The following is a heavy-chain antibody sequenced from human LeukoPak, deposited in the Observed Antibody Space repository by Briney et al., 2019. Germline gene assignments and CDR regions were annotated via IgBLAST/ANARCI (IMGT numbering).Heavy chain of an antibody. CDR1: GGSFSGYY. J-gene: IGHJ4*02. Sequence: SETLSLTCAVYGGSFSGYYWSWIRQPPGKGLEWIGEINHSGSTNYNPSLKSRVTISVDTSKNQFSLRLSSVTAADTAVYYCARATGTKVPPGYWGQGTLVTVSS. V-gene: IGHV4-34*01. D-gene: IGHD1-7*01. CDR2: INHSGST. CDR3: ARATGTKVPPGY.